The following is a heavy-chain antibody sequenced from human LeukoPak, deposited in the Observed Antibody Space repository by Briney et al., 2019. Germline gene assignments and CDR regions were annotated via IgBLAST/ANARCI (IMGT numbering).Heavy chain of an antibody. CDR3: ARRAGAYPHPYDY. J-gene: IGHJ4*02. Sequence: GGSLRLSCTVSGFTVSSDSMSWVRQAPGKGLEWVSFIYSGGSTHCSDSVKGRFTISRDNSKNTLYLQMNSLRAEDTAVYYCARRAGAYPHPYDYWGQGTLVTVSS. D-gene: IGHD3-16*01. CDR2: IYSGGST. V-gene: IGHV3-53*01. CDR1: GFTVSSDS.